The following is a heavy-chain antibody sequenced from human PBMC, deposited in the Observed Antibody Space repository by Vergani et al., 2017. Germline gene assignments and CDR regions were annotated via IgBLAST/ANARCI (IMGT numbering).Heavy chain of an antibody. CDR2: IKQDGSEK. D-gene: IGHD1-7*01. CDR1: GFTFSSYW. Sequence: EVQLVESGGGLVQPGGSLRLSCAASGFTFSSYWMSWVRQAPGKGLEWVANIKQDGSEKYYVDSVKGRFTISRDNAKNSLYLQMNSLRAEDTAVYYCARGGITGTTGFDYWGQGTLVTVSS. J-gene: IGHJ4*02. CDR3: ARGGITGTTGFDY. V-gene: IGHV3-7*01.